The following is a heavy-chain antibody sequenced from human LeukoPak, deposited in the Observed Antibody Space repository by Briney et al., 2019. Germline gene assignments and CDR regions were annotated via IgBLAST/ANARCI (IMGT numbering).Heavy chain of an antibody. J-gene: IGHJ3*02. CDR2: ISTYIGNT. Sequence: ASVKVSCKASGYTFTSYDINWVRQAPGQGLEWMGWISTYIGNTNYAQKLQGRVTMTTDTSTSTAYMELRSLRSDDTAVYYCARVRDYGGNSDAFDIWGQGIMVTVSS. CDR1: GYTFTSYD. V-gene: IGHV1-18*01. D-gene: IGHD4-23*01. CDR3: ARVRDYGGNSDAFDI.